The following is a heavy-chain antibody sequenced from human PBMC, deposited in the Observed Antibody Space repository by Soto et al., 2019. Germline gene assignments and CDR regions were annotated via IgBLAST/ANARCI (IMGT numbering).Heavy chain of an antibody. J-gene: IGHJ3*02. V-gene: IGHV1-46*01. Sequence: GPSVKVSCKASGYTFTSYYMHWVRQAPGQGLEWMGIINPSGGSTSYAQKFQGRVTMTRDTSTSTVYMELSSLRSEDTAVYYCLRTGYCSGGSCYWIGAFDIWGQGTMVTVSS. CDR1: GYTFTSYY. CDR2: INPSGGST. CDR3: LRTGYCSGGSCYWIGAFDI. D-gene: IGHD2-15*01.